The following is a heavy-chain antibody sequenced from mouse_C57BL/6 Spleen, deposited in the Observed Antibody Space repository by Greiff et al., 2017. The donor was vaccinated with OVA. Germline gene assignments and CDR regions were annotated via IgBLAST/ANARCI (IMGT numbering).Heavy chain of an antibody. J-gene: IGHJ4*01. CDR3: TRRGYYGSRRDYYAMDY. V-gene: IGHV1-5*01. Sequence: EVKLQESGTVLARPGASVKMSCKTSGYTFTSYWMHWVKQRPGQGLEWIGAIYPGNSDTSYNQKFKGKAKLTAVTSASTAYMELSSLTNEDSAVYYCTRRGYYGSRRDYYAMDYWGQGTSVTVSS. CDR1: GYTFTSYW. CDR2: IYPGNSDT. D-gene: IGHD1-1*01.